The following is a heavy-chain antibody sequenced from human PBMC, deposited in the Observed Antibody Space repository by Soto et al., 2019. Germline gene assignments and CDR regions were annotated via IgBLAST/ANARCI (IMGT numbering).Heavy chain of an antibody. V-gene: IGHV3-21*01. Sequence: TGGSLRLSCAASGFTFSSYSMNWVRQAPGKGLEKVSSISSSSYIYYADSVKGRFTISRDNAKNSLYLQMNSLRAEDTAVYYCARDTPLSPYYDFWSGPQHPAFDIWGQGTMVTVSS. J-gene: IGHJ3*02. D-gene: IGHD3-3*01. CDR1: GFTFSSYS. CDR3: ARDTPLSPYYDFWSGPQHPAFDI. CDR2: ISSSSYI.